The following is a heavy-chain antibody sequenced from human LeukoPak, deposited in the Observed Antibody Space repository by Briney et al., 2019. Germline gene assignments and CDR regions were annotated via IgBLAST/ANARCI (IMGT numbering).Heavy chain of an antibody. D-gene: IGHD3-22*01. V-gene: IGHV3-53*01. Sequence: GGSLRLSCAASGFTVSSNYMSWVRQAPGKGLEWVSVIYSGGSTYYADSVKGRFTISRDNSKNTLYLQMNSLRAEDTAVYYCVNYYDSSGYYYYFDYWGQGTLVTVST. CDR2: IYSGGST. CDR1: GFTVSSNY. CDR3: VNYYDSSGYYYYFDY. J-gene: IGHJ4*02.